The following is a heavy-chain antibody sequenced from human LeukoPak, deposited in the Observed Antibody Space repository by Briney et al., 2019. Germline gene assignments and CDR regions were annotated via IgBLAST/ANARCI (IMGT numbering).Heavy chain of an antibody. D-gene: IGHD3-22*01. CDR3: ARVTRYYDSSGYYSHVDY. J-gene: IGHJ4*02. CDR1: GGSISSYY. V-gene: IGHV4-59*01. Sequence: SETLSLTCTVSGGSISSYYWSWIRQPPGKGLEWIGYMYYSGSTNYNPSLKSRVTISVDTSKNQFSLKLSSVTAADTAVYYCARVTRYYDSSGYYSHVDYWGQGTLVTVSS. CDR2: MYYSGST.